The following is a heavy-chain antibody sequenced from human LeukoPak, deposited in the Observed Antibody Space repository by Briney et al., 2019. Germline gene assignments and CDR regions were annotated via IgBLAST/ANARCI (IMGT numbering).Heavy chain of an antibody. V-gene: IGHV4-59*08. CDR1: GGSITSYY. D-gene: IGHD2-21*02. J-gene: IGHJ4*02. Sequence: SETLSLTCTVSGGSITSYYWSWIRQPPGKGLEWIGYIYCNGSTNYNPSLKSRVTISVDTSKNQFSLKLSSVTAADTAVYYCAREAYCGADCYGLYYFDYWGQGALVTVSS. CDR3: AREAYCGADCYGLYYFDY. CDR2: IYCNGST.